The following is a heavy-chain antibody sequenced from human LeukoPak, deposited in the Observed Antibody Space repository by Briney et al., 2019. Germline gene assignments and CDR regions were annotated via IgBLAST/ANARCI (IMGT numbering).Heavy chain of an antibody. J-gene: IGHJ4*02. CDR2: LYSSGST. Sequence: SETLSLTCSVSGGSISSYYWNWLRQTPGKGLEWIGYLYSSGSTQYSPSLKNRVSLSVDTSNSQCSLKLSSVTAADTAVYYCARSAYLDWLLWFDYWGQGILVTVSS. D-gene: IGHD3-9*01. CDR1: GGSISSYY. V-gene: IGHV4-59*08. CDR3: ARSAYLDWLLWFDY.